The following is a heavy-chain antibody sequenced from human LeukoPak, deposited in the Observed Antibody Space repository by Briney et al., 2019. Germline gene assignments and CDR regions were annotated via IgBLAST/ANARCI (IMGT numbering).Heavy chain of an antibody. Sequence: GGSLRLSCAASGFTFSSYGMHWVRQAPGKGLEWVAIISYDGSTKYYADSVKGRFSISRDNSKNTLYLQMNSLRVEDTAVYYCATPPTAYTSGSLGYWGQGTLVTVSS. CDR1: GFTFSSYG. D-gene: IGHD3-22*01. J-gene: IGHJ4*02. V-gene: IGHV3-30*03. CDR2: ISYDGSTK. CDR3: ATPPTAYTSGSLGY.